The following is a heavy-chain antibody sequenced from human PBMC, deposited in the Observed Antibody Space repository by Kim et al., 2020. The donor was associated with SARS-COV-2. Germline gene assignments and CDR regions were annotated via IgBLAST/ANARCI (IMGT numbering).Heavy chain of an antibody. J-gene: IGHJ4*02. CDR1: GFTFSSYW. CDR2: INSDGSST. CDR3: ARDGYIVGARYYFDY. V-gene: IGHV3-74*01. D-gene: IGHD1-26*01. Sequence: GGSLRLSCAASGFTFSSYWMHWVRQAPGKGLVWVSRINSDGSSTSYADSVKGRFTISRDNAKNTLYLQMNSLRAEDTAVYYCARDGYIVGARYYFDYWGQGTLVTVSS.